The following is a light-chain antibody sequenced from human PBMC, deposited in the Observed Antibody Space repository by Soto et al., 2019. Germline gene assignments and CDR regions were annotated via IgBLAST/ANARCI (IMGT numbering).Light chain of an antibody. V-gene: IGKV3-20*01. Sequence: EIVLTQSPGTLSWSPGERATLSCRASQSVSSSDLAWYQQKPGQARRLLIYGASSRATGIPDRFSGSGSGTDFTLTISRLEPEEVAVYYCQQYGSSPITGGQGTRLEIK. CDR2: GAS. CDR3: QQYGSSPIT. J-gene: IGKJ5*01. CDR1: QSVSSSD.